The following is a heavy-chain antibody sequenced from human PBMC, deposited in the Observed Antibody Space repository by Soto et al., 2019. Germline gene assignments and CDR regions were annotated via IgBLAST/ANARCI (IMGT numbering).Heavy chain of an antibody. CDR1: GYTFTSYA. CDR2: INPSNGNT. J-gene: IGHJ3*02. D-gene: IGHD6-13*01. CDR3: ARGRGIAAAADAFDI. Sequence: ASVKVSCKASGYTFTSYAMHWVRQAPGQRLEWMGWINPSNGNTKYSQKFQGRVTITTDESTSTAYMELSSLRSEDTAVYYCARGRGIAAAADAFDIWGQGTMVTVSS. V-gene: IGHV1-3*01.